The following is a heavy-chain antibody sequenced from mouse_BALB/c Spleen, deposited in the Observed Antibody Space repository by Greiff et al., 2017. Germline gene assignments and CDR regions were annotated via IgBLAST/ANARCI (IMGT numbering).Heavy chain of an antibody. D-gene: IGHD1-1*01. CDR3: TRDYYGSSYWFAY. V-gene: IGHV5-6*03. CDR1: GFTFSSYG. Sequence: EVKLMESGGGLVQPGGSLKLSCAASGFTFSSYGMSWVRQTPDKRLEWVATISSGGSYTYYPDSVKGRFTISRDNAKNTLYLQMSSLKSEDTAMYYCTRDYYGSSYWFAYWGQGTLVTVSA. J-gene: IGHJ3*01. CDR2: ISSGGSYT.